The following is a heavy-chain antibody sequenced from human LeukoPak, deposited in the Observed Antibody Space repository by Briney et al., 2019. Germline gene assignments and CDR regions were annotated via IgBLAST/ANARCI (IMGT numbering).Heavy chain of an antibody. V-gene: IGHV3-30*03. CDR3: AALGLVSGYDYYYYGMDV. J-gene: IGHJ6*02. Sequence: PGGSLRLSCAASGFTFSSYGMHWVRQAPGKGLEWVAVISYDGSNKYYADSVKGRFTISRDNSKNTLYLQMNSLRVEDTAVYYCAALGLVSGYDYYYYGMDVWGQGTTVTVSS. D-gene: IGHD5-12*01. CDR2: ISYDGSNK. CDR1: GFTFSSYG.